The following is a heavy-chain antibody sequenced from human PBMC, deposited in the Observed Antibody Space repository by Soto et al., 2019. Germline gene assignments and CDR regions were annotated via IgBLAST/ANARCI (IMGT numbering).Heavy chain of an antibody. CDR2: ISYDGSKK. D-gene: IGHD4-17*01. V-gene: IGHV3-30*03. CDR3: SGDDPYGMDV. Sequence: QVQLVESGGGVVQPGRSLRLSCAASGFTFRSYGMHWVRQAQGKGLEWVAVISYDGSKKYNADSVKGTFTISRYNSKNTLYLQMNSLRSEDTAVYYCSGDDPYGMDVWGQGTTVTVSS. CDR1: GFTFRSYG. J-gene: IGHJ6*02.